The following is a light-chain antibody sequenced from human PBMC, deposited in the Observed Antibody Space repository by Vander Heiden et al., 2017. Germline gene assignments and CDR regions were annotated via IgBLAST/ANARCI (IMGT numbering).Light chain of an antibody. Sequence: DIYTTQSPSTLSASVGDRVIITCRASQTIDNWLAWYQQKPGKAPKLLIYRASNFESGVPSTFSGSGSGTEFTLTISNLQPDDFATSYCHQDHNYPPTFGGGTKVDIK. CDR1: QTIDNW. CDR2: RAS. J-gene: IGKJ4*01. V-gene: IGKV1-5*03. CDR3: HQDHNYPPT.